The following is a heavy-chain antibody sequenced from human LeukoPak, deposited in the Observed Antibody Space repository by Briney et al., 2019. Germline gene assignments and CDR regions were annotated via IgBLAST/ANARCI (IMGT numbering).Heavy chain of an antibody. CDR2: INHSGST. Sequence: PSETLSLTCAVYGGSFSGYYWSWIRQPPGKGLEWIGEINHSGSTNYNPSLKSQVTISVDTSKNQFSLKLSSVTAADTAVYYCAREDVALGDFDYWGQGTLLTVSS. D-gene: IGHD7-27*01. CDR1: GGSFSGYY. V-gene: IGHV4-34*01. J-gene: IGHJ4*02. CDR3: AREDVALGDFDY.